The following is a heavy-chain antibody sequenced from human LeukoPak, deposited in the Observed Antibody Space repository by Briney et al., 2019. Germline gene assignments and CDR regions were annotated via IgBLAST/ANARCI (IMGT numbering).Heavy chain of an antibody. CDR3: ARGYDQLLLVAFDI. D-gene: IGHD2-2*01. CDR1: GGSISSSSYY. Sequence: KPSETLSLTCTVSGGSISSSSYYWGWIRQPPGKGLEWIGSIYYSGSTNYNPSLKSRVTISVDTSKNQFSLKLSSVTAADTAVYYCARGYDQLLLVAFDIWGQGTMVTVSS. CDR2: IYYSGST. V-gene: IGHV4-39*07. J-gene: IGHJ3*02.